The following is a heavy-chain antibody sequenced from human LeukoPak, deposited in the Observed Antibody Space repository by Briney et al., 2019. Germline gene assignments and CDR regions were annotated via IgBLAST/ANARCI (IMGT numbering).Heavy chain of an antibody. D-gene: IGHD3-9*01. CDR2: INHSGST. V-gene: IGHV4-34*01. CDR3: ARGPIPLRYFDY. CDR1: GGSFSGYY. J-gene: IGHJ4*02. Sequence: SETLSLTCAVYGGSFSGYYWSWIRQPPGKGLEWIGEINHSGSTNYNPSLKSRVTISVDTSKNQFSLKLSSVTAADTAVYYCARGPIPLRYFDYRGQGTLVTVSS.